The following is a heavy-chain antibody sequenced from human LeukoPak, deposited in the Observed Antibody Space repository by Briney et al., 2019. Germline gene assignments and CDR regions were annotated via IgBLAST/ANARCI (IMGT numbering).Heavy chain of an antibody. V-gene: IGHV4-59*08. J-gene: IGHJ4*02. D-gene: IGHD3-16*01. CDR1: GGSISSDY. CDR3: ARGHYDYVWGRRYYFDY. CDR2: IYYSGST. Sequence: SETLSLTCTVSGGSISSDYWSWIRQPPGKGLEWIGYIYYSGSTNYNPSLKSRVTISVDTSKNQFSLKLSSVTAADTAVYYCARGHYDYVWGRRYYFDYWGQGTLVTVSS.